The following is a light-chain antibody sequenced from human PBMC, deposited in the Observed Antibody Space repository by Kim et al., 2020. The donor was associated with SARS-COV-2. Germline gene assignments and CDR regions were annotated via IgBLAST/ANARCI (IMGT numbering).Light chain of an antibody. Sequence: GSVGDRVTITCRASQGIGNYLAWYQQKPGQVPMLLIHSASTLQSGVPPRFSGTRSGTDFTLTINSLQPEDVASYFCQRYNSAPKTFGQGTKVEIK. J-gene: IGKJ1*01. CDR3: QRYNSAPKT. CDR2: SAS. CDR1: QGIGNY. V-gene: IGKV1-27*01.